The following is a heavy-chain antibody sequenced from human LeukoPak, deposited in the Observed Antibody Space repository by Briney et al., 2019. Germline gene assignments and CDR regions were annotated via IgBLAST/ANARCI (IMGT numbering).Heavy chain of an antibody. CDR2: ISYDGSNE. J-gene: IGHJ4*02. CDR1: GFTFSSYA. D-gene: IGHD3-22*01. Sequence: GGSLRLSCAASGFTFSSYAMHWVRQAPGKGLEWVAIISYDGSNEYYADSVKGRFTVSRDNSKNTLYVQMNSLRAEDTAVYYCARDLYYHDSSGYRGPGDYWGQGTLVTVSS. V-gene: IGHV3-30-3*01. CDR3: ARDLYYHDSSGYRGPGDY.